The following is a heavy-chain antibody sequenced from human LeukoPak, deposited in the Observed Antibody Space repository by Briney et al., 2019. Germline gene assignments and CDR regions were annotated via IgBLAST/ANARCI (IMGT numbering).Heavy chain of an antibody. D-gene: IGHD3-16*01. Sequence: GGSLRLSCAASGFTLSSYGMHWVRQAPGKGLEWVAVISYDGSNKYYADSVKGRFTISRDNSKNTLYLQMNSLRAADTAVYYCAKTYYDYVWGSPPEFDPWGQGTLVTVSS. J-gene: IGHJ5*02. CDR3: AKTYYDYVWGSPPEFDP. CDR2: ISYDGSNK. CDR1: GFTLSSYG. V-gene: IGHV3-30*18.